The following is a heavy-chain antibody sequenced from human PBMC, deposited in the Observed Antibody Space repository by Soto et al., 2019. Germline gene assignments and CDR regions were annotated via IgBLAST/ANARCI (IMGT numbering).Heavy chain of an antibody. V-gene: IGHV3-74*01. J-gene: IGHJ5*02. D-gene: IGHD2-15*01. CDR1: GLTFNRYW. CDR2: INTDGSNT. CDR3: AREFCSGGNCYTYYFDP. Sequence: VGSLRLSCAASGLTFNRYWMHWVRHAPGKGLVWVSHINTDGSNTNYADSVKGRFTISRDNAKSTLFLQMNSLRDEDTAVYYCAREFCSGGNCYTYYFDPWGQGIPVTVSS.